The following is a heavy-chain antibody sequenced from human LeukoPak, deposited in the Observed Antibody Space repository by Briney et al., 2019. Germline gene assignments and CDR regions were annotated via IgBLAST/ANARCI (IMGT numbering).Heavy chain of an antibody. CDR1: GFTFSSYG. CDR3: AKEQGYSYGYIDY. J-gene: IGHJ4*02. CDR2: IDGSGSNT. V-gene: IGHV3-23*01. D-gene: IGHD5-18*01. Sequence: GSLRLSCAASGFTFSSYGMHWVRQAPGKGLEWVSTIDGSGSNTHYADSVKGRFTMSRDNSKNTLNLQMNSLRAEDTAVYYCAKEQGYSYGYIDYWGQGTLVTVSS.